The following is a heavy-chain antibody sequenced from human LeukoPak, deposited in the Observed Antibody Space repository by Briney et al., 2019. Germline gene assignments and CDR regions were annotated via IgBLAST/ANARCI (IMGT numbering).Heavy chain of an antibody. D-gene: IGHD3-10*01. CDR3: VRDGGPPLWFGASAYNMDV. V-gene: IGHV1-2*02. CDR2: INPNSGGT. CDR1: GYTFTGYY. J-gene: IGHJ6*02. Sequence: ASVKDSCKASGYTFTGYYMHWVRQAPGQGLEWMGWINPNSGGTNYAQKFQGRVTMTRDTSISTAYMDLRRLRSDDTAVYYCVRDGGPPLWFGASAYNMDVWGQGTTVTVSS.